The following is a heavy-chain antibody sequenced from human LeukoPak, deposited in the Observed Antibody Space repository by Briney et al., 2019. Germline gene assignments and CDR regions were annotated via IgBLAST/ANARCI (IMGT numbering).Heavy chain of an antibody. J-gene: IGHJ4*02. V-gene: IGHV4-59*01. D-gene: IGHD2-15*01. CDR2: IYYSGTI. CDR3: ARDRGSAGGFDY. Sequence: SETLSLTCSVPGGSISPYYWSWIRQPPGKGLEWIGYIYYSGTINYNPSLKSRVTISVDTSKNQLSLKMSSVTAAETAVYYCARDRGSAGGFDYWGQGTLVTVSS. CDR1: GGSISPYY.